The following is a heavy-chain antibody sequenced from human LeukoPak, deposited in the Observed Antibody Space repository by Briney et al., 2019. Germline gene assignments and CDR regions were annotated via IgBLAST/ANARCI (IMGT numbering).Heavy chain of an antibody. CDR2: FDPKDGET. V-gene: IGHV1-24*01. CDR3: ATGRWELPNY. D-gene: IGHD1-26*01. Sequence: ASGNVSCKVSGYNPTELSIHWVRHAPGKGLEWIGGFDPKDGETVYAQKFQCRVNMTEDTSTDTAYMELSSLRSEDTAVYYCATGRWELPNYWGQGPLVTVSS. CDR1: GYNPTELS. J-gene: IGHJ4*02.